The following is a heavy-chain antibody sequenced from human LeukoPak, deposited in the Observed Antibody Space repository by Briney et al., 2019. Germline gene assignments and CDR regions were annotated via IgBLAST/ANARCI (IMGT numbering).Heavy chain of an antibody. V-gene: IGHV3-21*01. CDR3: ARKYSAAEWYFDL. Sequence: GGSLRLSCAASGFTFNNYNMNWVRQAPGKGLEWVSYISSGSSNIYYGDSVQGRFTISRDNAKNSVYLQINSLRAEDTAVYFCARKYSAAEWYFDLWGRGTMVTVSS. CDR2: ISSGSSNI. D-gene: IGHD2-21*01. J-gene: IGHJ2*01. CDR1: GFTFNNYN.